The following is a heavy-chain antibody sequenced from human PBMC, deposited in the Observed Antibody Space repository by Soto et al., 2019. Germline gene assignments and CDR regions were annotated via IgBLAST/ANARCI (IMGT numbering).Heavy chain of an antibody. Sequence: EVQLVETGGGLIQPGGSLRLSCAASGFTVSSNYMSWVRQAPGKGLEGVSVIYSGGSTYYADSVKGRFTISRDNSKNTLYLQMNSLRAEDTAVYYCARYGIAAAGTADRYFDYWGQGTLVTVSS. D-gene: IGHD6-13*01. J-gene: IGHJ4*02. CDR2: IYSGGST. CDR3: ARYGIAAAGTADRYFDY. V-gene: IGHV3-53*02. CDR1: GFTVSSNY.